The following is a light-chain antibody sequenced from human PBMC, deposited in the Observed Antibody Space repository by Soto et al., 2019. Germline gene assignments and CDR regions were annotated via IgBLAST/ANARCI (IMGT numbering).Light chain of an antibody. CDR3: QQYNNWPLT. V-gene: IGKV3-15*01. J-gene: IGKJ4*01. CDR1: QSVSSN. CDR2: GAS. Sequence: EIVMTQSPATLSVSPGERATLSCRASQSVSSNLAWYQHQPGQAPRVLIYGASTRATGFPARFSGSGSETEFTLTISSLQSEDFAVYYCQQYNNWPLTFGGGTKVELK.